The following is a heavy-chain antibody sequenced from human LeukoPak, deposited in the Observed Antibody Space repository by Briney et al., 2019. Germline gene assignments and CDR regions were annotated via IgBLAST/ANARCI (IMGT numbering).Heavy chain of an antibody. D-gene: IGHD3-22*01. CDR3: AKVPFTYYDSSGYLDAFDI. CDR2: ISYDGSNK. V-gene: IGHV3-30*18. CDR1: GFTFSSYG. Sequence: GGSLRLSCAASGFTFSSYGMHWVRQAPGKGLEWVAVISYDGSNKYYADSVKGRFTISRDNSKNTLYLQMNSLRAEDTAVYYCAKVPFTYYDSSGYLDAFDIWGQGTMVTVSS. J-gene: IGHJ3*02.